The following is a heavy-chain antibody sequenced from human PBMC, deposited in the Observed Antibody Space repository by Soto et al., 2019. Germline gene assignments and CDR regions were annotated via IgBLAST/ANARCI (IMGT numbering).Heavy chain of an antibody. J-gene: IGHJ5*02. V-gene: IGHV1-8*01. CDR2: MNPNSGNT. Sequence: QVQLVQSGAEVKKPGASVKVSCKASGYTFTSYDINWVRQATGQGLEWMGWMNPNSGNTGYAQKFQGRVTRTKNSSISTAYMELSSLRSEDTAVYYCARGWYYGSGSPFDPWGKGTLVTVSA. D-gene: IGHD3-10*01. CDR3: ARGWYYGSGSPFDP. CDR1: GYTFTSYD.